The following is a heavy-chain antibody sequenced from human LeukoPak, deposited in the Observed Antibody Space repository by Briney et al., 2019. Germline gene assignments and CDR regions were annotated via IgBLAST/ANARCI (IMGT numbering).Heavy chain of an antibody. V-gene: IGHV1-18*01. Sequence: ASVKVSCKASGYTFTSYGISWVRQAPGQGLEWMGWISAYNGNTNYAQKLQGRVTMTTDTSTSTAYMELRSLRSDDTAMYYCARDLGFSSGWYVSDYWGQGTLVTVSS. D-gene: IGHD6-19*01. CDR1: GYTFTSYG. CDR3: ARDLGFSSGWYVSDY. CDR2: ISAYNGNT. J-gene: IGHJ4*02.